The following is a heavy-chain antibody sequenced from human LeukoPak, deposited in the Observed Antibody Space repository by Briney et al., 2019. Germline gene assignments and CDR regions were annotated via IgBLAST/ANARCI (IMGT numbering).Heavy chain of an antibody. CDR1: GGTFSSYA. V-gene: IGHV1-69*04. CDR3: ARAIFSMGGDNNVCFDY. Sequence: SVKVSCKASGGTFSSYAIGWVRQAPGQGLEWMGRIIPIHGIANYAQKFQGRVTITADKSTSTAYMELSSLRSEDTAVYYCARAIFSMGGDNNVCFDYWGQGTLVTVSS. CDR2: IIPIHGIA. D-gene: IGHD2-21*02. J-gene: IGHJ4*02.